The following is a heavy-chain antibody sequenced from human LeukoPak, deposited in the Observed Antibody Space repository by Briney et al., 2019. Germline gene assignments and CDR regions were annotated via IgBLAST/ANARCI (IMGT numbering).Heavy chain of an antibody. CDR2: MSSSGNII. CDR1: GFTFSDYY. Sequence: GGSLRLSCAASGFTFSDYYMSWIRQAPGKGLEWVSYMSSSGNIIYYADSVKGRFTISRDNAKNSLYLQMNSLRAEDTAVFYCARSLAGYGSGNYYSDYWGQGTLVTVSS. CDR3: ARSLAGYGSGNYYSDY. D-gene: IGHD3-10*01. V-gene: IGHV3-11*01. J-gene: IGHJ4*02.